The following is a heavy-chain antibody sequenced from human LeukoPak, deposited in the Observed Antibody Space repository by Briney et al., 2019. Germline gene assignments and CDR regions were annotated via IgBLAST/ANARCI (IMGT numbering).Heavy chain of an antibody. Sequence: PGGSLRLSCAASGFTFSSYAMHWVRQAPGKGLEWVAVISYDGSNKYYADSVKGRFTISRDNSKNTLYLQMNSLRAEDTAVYYCARGDYARFDYWGQGTLITVSS. CDR3: ARGDYARFDY. D-gene: IGHD4-17*01. CDR1: GFTFSSYA. V-gene: IGHV3-30-3*01. J-gene: IGHJ4*02. CDR2: ISYDGSNK.